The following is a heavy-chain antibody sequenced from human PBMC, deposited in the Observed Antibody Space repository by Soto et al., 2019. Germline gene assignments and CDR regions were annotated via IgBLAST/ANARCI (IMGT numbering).Heavy chain of an antibody. CDR2: VYYSGGS. J-gene: IGHJ5*02. CDR3: ARHYRSGSRNWFDP. CDR1: GGSIRSYY. D-gene: IGHD6-19*01. Sequence: SETLSLTCSVSGGSIRSYYWTWMRQPPGKGLEYIGYVYYSGGSNYNPSLKSRDSLSVDTSKMHCSLKLRSVTAADTVVFYCARHYRSGSRNWFDPWGQGTLVTVSS. V-gene: IGHV4-59*08.